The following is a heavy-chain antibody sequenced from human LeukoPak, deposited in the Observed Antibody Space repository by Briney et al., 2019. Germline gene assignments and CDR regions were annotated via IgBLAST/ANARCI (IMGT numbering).Heavy chain of an antibody. D-gene: IGHD3-9*01. V-gene: IGHV3-48*03. CDR3: ARVLRYFDWLSATLDY. J-gene: IGHJ4*02. CDR2: ISSSGSTI. Sequence: PGGSLRLSCAASGFTFSSYEVNWVRQAPGKGLEWVSYISSSGSTIYYADSVKGRFTISRDNAKNSLYLQMNSLRAEDTAVYYCARVLRYFDWLSATLDYWGQGTLVTVSS. CDR1: GFTFSSYE.